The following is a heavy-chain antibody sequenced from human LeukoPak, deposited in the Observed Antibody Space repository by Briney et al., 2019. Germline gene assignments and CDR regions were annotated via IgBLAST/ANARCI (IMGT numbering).Heavy chain of an antibody. CDR3: AGDLGYYYDSSGYQTNWFDP. CDR1: GYTFTGYY. Sequence: ASVKVSCKASGYTFTGYYMHWVRQAPGQGLEWMGWINPNSGGTNYAQKLQGRVTMTTDTSTSTAYMELRSLRSDDTAVYYCAGDLGYYYDSSGYQTNWFDPWGQGTLVTVSS. CDR2: INPNSGGT. J-gene: IGHJ5*02. V-gene: IGHV1-2*02. D-gene: IGHD3-22*01.